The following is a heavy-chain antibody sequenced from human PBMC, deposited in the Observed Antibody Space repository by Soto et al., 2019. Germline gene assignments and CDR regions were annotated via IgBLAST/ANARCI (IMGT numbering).Heavy chain of an antibody. J-gene: IGHJ4*02. CDR1: GGSFSGYY. V-gene: IGHV4-34*01. Sequence: PWETLSLTCAVYGGSFSGYYWSWIRQPPGKGLEWIGEINHSGSTNYNPSLKSRVTISVDTSKNQFSLKLSSVTAADTAVYYCARGTRGYSSGWYDYWGQGTLVTVSS. D-gene: IGHD6-19*01. CDR3: ARGTRGYSSGWYDY. CDR2: INHSGST.